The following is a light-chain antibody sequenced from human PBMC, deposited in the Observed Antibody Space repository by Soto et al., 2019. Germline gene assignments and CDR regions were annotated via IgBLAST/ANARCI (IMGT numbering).Light chain of an antibody. J-gene: IGKJ4*01. V-gene: IGKV1-5*01. CDR2: DAS. Sequence: VDRVTITCRASQSISSWLAWYQQKPGKAPKLLIYDASSLESGVPSRFSGSGSGTEFTLTISSLQPDDFATYYCQQLNSYLTFGGGTKVDIK. CDR1: QSISSW. CDR3: QQLNSYLT.